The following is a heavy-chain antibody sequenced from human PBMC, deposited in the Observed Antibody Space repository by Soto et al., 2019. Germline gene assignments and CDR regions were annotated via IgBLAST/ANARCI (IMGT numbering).Heavy chain of an antibody. D-gene: IGHD3-9*01. V-gene: IGHV3-23*01. J-gene: IGHJ5*02. CDR1: GFTFSSYA. Sequence: EVQLLESGGGLVQPGGSLRLSCAASGFTFSSYAMSWVRQAPGKGLEWVSAISGSGGSTYYADSVKGRFTISRDNSKNKLYLQMNSMSVEDTDVYYCAKDGNPIPSLTGYCRLGWFDTWGQGTLVTVSS. CDR3: AKDGNPIPSLTGYCRLGWFDT. CDR2: ISGSGGST.